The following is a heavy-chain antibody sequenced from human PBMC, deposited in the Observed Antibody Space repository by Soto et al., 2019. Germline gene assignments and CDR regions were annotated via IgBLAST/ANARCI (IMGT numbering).Heavy chain of an antibody. V-gene: IGHV4-34*01. J-gene: IGHJ4*02. D-gene: IGHD6-6*01. CDR1: GGSFSGYY. CDR3: ARGMGAARPYYFDY. Sequence: SETLSLTCAVYGGSFSGYYWSWIRQPPGKGLEWIGEINHSGSTNYNPSLKSRVTISVDTSKNQFSLKLSSVTAADTAVYYCARGMGAARPYYFDYWGQGTLVTVSS. CDR2: INHSGST.